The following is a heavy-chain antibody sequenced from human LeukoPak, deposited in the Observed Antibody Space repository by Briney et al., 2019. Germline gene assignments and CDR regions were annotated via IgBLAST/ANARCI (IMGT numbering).Heavy chain of an antibody. J-gene: IGHJ4*02. CDR1: GGSISSGGYS. V-gene: IGHV4-30-2*01. D-gene: IGHD3-10*01. Sequence: PSQTLSLTCAVSGGSISSGGYSWSWIRQPPGKGLEWIGYIYHSGSTYYNPSLKSRVTISVDRSKNQFSLKLSSVTAADTAVYYCASSIPGGYYFDHWGQGTLVAVSS. CDR2: IYHSGST. CDR3: ASSIPGGYYFDH.